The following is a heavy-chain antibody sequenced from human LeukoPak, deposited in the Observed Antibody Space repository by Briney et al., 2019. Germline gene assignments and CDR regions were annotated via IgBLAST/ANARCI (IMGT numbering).Heavy chain of an antibody. CDR3: ARDQYCSGGSCYSYYYYGMDV. D-gene: IGHD2-15*01. J-gene: IGHJ6*02. Sequence: GGSLRLSCAASGFTFSSYGMHWVRQAPGKGLEWVAVIWYDGGNIYYAASVKGRFTISRDNAKNSLYLQMNSLRAEDTAVYYCARDQYCSGGSCYSYYYYGMDVWGQGTTVTVSS. CDR2: IWYDGGNI. V-gene: IGHV3-33*01. CDR1: GFTFSSYG.